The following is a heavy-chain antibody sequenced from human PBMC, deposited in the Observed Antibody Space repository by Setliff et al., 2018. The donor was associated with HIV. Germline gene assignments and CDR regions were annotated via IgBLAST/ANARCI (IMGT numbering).Heavy chain of an antibody. CDR2: IYPGNSDT. CDR3: AKHLSPGSGWYSKARGMDV. J-gene: IGHJ6*02. D-gene: IGHD6-19*01. V-gene: IGHV5-51*01. Sequence: GESLKISCKGSGYSFTSYCIAWVRQMPGKGLGWMGIIYPGNSDTTYSPSFQGQVTISADKSISTAYLQWSSLKASDTAMYYCAKHLSPGSGWYSKARGMDVWGQGTTVTVSS. CDR1: GYSFTSYC.